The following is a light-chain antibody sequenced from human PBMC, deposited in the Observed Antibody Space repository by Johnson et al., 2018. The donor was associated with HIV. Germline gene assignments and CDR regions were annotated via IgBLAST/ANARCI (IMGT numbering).Light chain of an antibody. CDR3: GTWDSSLSAYV. Sequence: QSVFTQPPSVSAAPGQKVTVSCSGSSSNIGTNYVSWYQHLPGTAPKLLIYENNKRPSVIPDRFSGSKSGTSATLGITGLQTGDEADYYCGTWDSSLSAYVFGTGTRVTVL. CDR1: SSNIGTNY. V-gene: IGLV1-51*02. J-gene: IGLJ1*01. CDR2: ENN.